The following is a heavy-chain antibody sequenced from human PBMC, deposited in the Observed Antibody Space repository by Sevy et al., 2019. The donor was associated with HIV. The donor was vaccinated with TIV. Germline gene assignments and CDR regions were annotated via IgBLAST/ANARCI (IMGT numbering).Heavy chain of an antibody. CDR2: FKTKPDGGTT. V-gene: IGHV3-15*01. D-gene: IGHD3-10*01. CDR3: TTDSKKRGLSALLDY. CDR1: GFTFSNAW. J-gene: IGHJ4*02. Sequence: GGSLRLSCAASGFTFSNAWMSWVRQAPGKGRGWVGRFKTKPDGGTTDYAAPVKGRFTISRDDSKNTLYLQMNSLKTEDTAIYYCTTDSKKRGLSALLDYWGQGTLVTVSS.